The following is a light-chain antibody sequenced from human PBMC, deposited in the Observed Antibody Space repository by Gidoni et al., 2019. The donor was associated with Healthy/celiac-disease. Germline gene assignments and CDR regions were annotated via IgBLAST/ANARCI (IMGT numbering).Light chain of an antibody. CDR1: QSISSY. CDR2: AAS. CDR3: QQSYSTPPT. J-gene: IGKJ4*01. Sequence: DIQMTQSPSSLSASVGDRVTITCRASQSISSYLNWYQQKPGKAPKLLIYAASSLQSGVPSRCSGSGSGTDFTLTISSLQPEDFATYNCQQSYSTPPTFGGGTKVEIK. V-gene: IGKV1-39*01.